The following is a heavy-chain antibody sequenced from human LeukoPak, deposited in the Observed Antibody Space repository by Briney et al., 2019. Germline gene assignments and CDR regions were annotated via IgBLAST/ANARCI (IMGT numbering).Heavy chain of an antibody. CDR3: ALGRSGYFDY. CDR1: GGTFSSYA. V-gene: IGHV1-69*01. J-gene: IGHJ4*02. Sequence: GASVKVSCKASGGTFSSYAISWMRQAPGQGLEWMGGIIPIFGTANYAQKFQGRVTITADESTSTAYMELSSLRSEDTAVYYCALGRSGYFDYWGQGTLVTVSS. CDR2: IIPIFGTA. D-gene: IGHD3-3*01.